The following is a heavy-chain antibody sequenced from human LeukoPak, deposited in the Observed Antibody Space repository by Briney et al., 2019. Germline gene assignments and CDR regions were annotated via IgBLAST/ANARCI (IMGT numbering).Heavy chain of an antibody. D-gene: IGHD2-21*02. CDR3: AREEDGVTDDAFDI. CDR1: GGSVSNYY. Sequence: SQTLSLTCTVSGGSVSNYYWSWIRQPPGKGLEWIGYMHYSGSTSSNPSLRSRVTLSLDTSNSRFYLNLFSVTAADTAVYYCAREEDGVTDDAFDIWGLGTLVTVSS. J-gene: IGHJ3*02. CDR2: MHYSGST. V-gene: IGHV4-59*02.